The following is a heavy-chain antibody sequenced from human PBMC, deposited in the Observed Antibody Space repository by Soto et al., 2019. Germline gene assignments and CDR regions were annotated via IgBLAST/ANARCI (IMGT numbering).Heavy chain of an antibody. CDR1: GFTFSSYG. V-gene: IGHV3-30*18. J-gene: IGHJ6*02. CDR2: ISHDGSNK. Sequence: GGSLRLSCAASGFTFSSYGMHWVRQAPGKGLEWVAVISHDGSNKYYADSVKGRFTISRDNSKNTLYLQMNSLRAEDTAVYYCAKNPGRGYSYGLLMDYDMDVWGQGTTVTVSS. D-gene: IGHD5-18*01. CDR3: AKNPGRGYSYGLLMDYDMDV.